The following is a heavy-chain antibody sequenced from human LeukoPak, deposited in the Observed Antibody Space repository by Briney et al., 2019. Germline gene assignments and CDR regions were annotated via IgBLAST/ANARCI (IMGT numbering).Heavy chain of an antibody. D-gene: IGHD7-27*01. Sequence: GGSLRLSCAASGFSVSSNYVSWVRQAPGKGLEWVSVIYSTGTTFYADSVKGRFTASRDNSKNTVNLQMNSLRPEDTAVYYCARVWGPGWFDPWGQGTLVTVSS. CDR2: IYSTGTT. J-gene: IGHJ5*02. CDR1: GFSVSSNY. CDR3: ARVWGPGWFDP. V-gene: IGHV3-66*02.